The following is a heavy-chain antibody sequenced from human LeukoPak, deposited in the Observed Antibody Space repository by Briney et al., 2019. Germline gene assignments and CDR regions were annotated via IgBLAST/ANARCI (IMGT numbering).Heavy chain of an antibody. CDR3: ARRVGSSWSTFDP. J-gene: IGHJ5*02. D-gene: IGHD6-13*01. Sequence: SETLSLTCTVSGDSISSGDYYWSWIRQPPGKGLEWIGYIYYSGTTYYNPSLKSRVTISVDTSKNQFSLKLSSVTAADTAVYYCARRVGSSWSTFDPWGQGTLVTVSS. CDR2: IYYSGTT. V-gene: IGHV4-30-4*01. CDR1: GDSISSGDYY.